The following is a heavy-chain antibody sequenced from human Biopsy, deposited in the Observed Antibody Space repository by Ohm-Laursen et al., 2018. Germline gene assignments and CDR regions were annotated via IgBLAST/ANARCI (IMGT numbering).Heavy chain of an antibody. CDR1: GGSISSSTYY. Sequence: GTLSLTCSVSGGSISSSTYYWGWICQPPGKGLEWIGTIRNTYFRTSLKSRVNISVDTSKNQFSLKLNSVTAADTAVYYCARDYDTSGYYYVSWGQGTLVTVSS. D-gene: IGHD3-22*01. CDR2: IRNT. V-gene: IGHV4-39*01. J-gene: IGHJ5*02. CDR3: ARDYDTSGYYYVS.